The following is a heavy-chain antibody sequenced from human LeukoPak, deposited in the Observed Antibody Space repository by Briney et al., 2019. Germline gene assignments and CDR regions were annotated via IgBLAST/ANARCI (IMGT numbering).Heavy chain of an antibody. CDR3: ARDHTGNGHFDY. Sequence: SETLSLTCTVSGDSIISGGYHWSWVRQHPGKGLEWIGHIYNSGSPFYNTSLKSRVTISVDTSKNQFSLKLSSVTAADTAVYFCARDHTGNGHFDYWGQGTLVTVSS. J-gene: IGHJ4*02. D-gene: IGHD1-1*01. V-gene: IGHV4-31*03. CDR1: GDSIISGGYH. CDR2: IYNSGSP.